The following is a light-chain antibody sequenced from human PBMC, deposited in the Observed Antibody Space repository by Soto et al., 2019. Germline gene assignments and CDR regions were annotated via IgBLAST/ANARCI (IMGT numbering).Light chain of an antibody. Sequence: QSALSQPASVSGSPGQSITISCTGTSSDVGSYKYVSWYQHRPGKAPKLVIYEVTNRPSGVSDRFSGSKSGNTASLTISGLQYDDEAEYYCGSYRRSVYVFGGGPKLTVL. V-gene: IGLV2-14*01. CDR1: SSDVGSYKY. CDR3: GSYRRSVYV. CDR2: EVT. J-gene: IGLJ1*01.